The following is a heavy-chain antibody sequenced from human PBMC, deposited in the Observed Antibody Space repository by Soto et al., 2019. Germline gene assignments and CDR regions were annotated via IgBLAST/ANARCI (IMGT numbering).Heavy chain of an antibody. CDR1: GFTFSSYG. D-gene: IGHD2-15*01. CDR3: AKDPSPYCSGGSCYENYYYYYMDV. V-gene: IGHV3-30*18. J-gene: IGHJ6*03. CDR2: ISYDGSNK. Sequence: VGSLRHSCAASGFTFSSYGMRWVRQAPGKGLEWVAVISYDGSNKYYADSVKGRFTISRDNSKNTLYLQMNSLRAEDTAVYYCAKDPSPYCSGGSCYENYYYYYMDVWGKGTTVTVSS.